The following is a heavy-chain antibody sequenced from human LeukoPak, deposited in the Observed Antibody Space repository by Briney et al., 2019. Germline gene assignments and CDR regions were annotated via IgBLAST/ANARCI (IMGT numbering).Heavy chain of an antibody. CDR2: IYYSGST. CDR1: GGSISSSGYY. J-gene: IGHJ4*02. V-gene: IGHV4-39*07. D-gene: IGHD3-22*01. CDR3: ARVSDSSGYYYSFDY. Sequence: SGTLSLTCTVSGGSISSSGYYWGWIRQPPGKGLEWIGSIYYSGSTYYNPSLKSRVTISVHTSKNQFSLKLSSVTAADTAVYYCARVSDSSGYYYSFDYWGQGTLVTVSS.